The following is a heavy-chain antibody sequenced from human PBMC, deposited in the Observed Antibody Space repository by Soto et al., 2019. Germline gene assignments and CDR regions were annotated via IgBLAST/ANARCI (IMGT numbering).Heavy chain of an antibody. J-gene: IGHJ4*02. CDR2: ISYDGSDK. V-gene: IGHV3-30*18. CDR3: AKALGELSPESYDY. D-gene: IGHD3-16*02. Sequence: QVQLVESGGGVVQPRRSLRLSCAASGFTFSSYAMHWVRQAPGKGLEWVAVISYDGSDKYYADSVKGRFTISRDNSKNTLNLQMNSLRADDTAVYYCAKALGELSPESYDYWGQGTLITVSS. CDR1: GFTFSSYA.